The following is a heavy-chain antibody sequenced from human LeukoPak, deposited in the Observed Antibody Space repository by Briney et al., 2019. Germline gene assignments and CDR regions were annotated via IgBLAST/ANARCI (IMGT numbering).Heavy chain of an antibody. CDR2: IYYSGRT. J-gene: IGHJ1*01. V-gene: IGHV4-39*01. CDR1: GDSVSRSDSY. Sequence: SETLSLTCTIFGDSVSRSDSYWDWIRQPPGKRLEWIGTIYYSGRTYYSPSLKSRVTLSVDMSNNQFSLTLSSVTAADTALYFCARRRYYDSSGYLEWGQGTLVTVSS. CDR3: ARRRYYDSSGYLE. D-gene: IGHD3-22*01.